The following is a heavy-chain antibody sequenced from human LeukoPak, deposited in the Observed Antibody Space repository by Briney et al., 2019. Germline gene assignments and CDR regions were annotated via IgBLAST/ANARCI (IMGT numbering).Heavy chain of an antibody. V-gene: IGHV3-74*01. CDR2: INSDGSST. CDR3: AREAVACNDY. D-gene: IGHD6-19*01. CDR1: GFTFSSSW. Sequence: GGSLRLSCAASGFTFSSSWMHWVRQAPEKGLVWVSRINSDGSSTSYADSVKGRFTISRDNAKNTLFLQMNSLRAEDTAVYYCAREAVACNDYWGQGTLVTVSS. J-gene: IGHJ4*02.